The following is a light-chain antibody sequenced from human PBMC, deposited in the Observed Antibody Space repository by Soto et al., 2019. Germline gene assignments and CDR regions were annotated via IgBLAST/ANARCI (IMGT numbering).Light chain of an antibody. Sequence: EIVLTQSPGTLSLSPGERATLYCRASQSVSSSYLAWYQQKPGQAPRLLIYGASSRATRIPDRFSGSGSGTDFTLTISRLEPEDFAVYYCQQYGSSPRTFGQGTKLEIK. J-gene: IGKJ2*01. CDR1: QSVSSSY. CDR3: QQYGSSPRT. V-gene: IGKV3-20*01. CDR2: GAS.